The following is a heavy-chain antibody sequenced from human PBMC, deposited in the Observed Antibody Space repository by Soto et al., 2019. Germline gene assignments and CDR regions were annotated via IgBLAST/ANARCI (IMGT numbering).Heavy chain of an antibody. J-gene: IGHJ4*02. Sequence: QVQLVQSGAEVKKPGASVKVSCKASGYTFTSYYMHWVRQAPGQGLEWMGIINPSGGSTSYAQKFQGRVTMTRDTSTSTVYMELSSLRSEDTAVYYCARGQSRYYYDSSGYWPLGYWGQGTLVTVSS. CDR2: INPSGGST. CDR3: ARGQSRYYYDSSGYWPLGY. D-gene: IGHD3-22*01. CDR1: GYTFTSYY. V-gene: IGHV1-46*01.